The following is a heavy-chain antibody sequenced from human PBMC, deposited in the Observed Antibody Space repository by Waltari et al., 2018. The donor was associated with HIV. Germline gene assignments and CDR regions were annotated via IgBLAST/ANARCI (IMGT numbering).Heavy chain of an antibody. J-gene: IGHJ4*02. Sequence: EVRLVESGGGLVQPGGSLRLSCVASGFTFRSYCMSWVRQAPGKGLEWVANIKQDGIGKDSVDSMNGRFTNSRDNAKNSLYLQMNGLRAEDTAVFYCARDQPNTYGTIDYWGQGTLVTVSS. CDR3: ARDQPNTYGTIDY. D-gene: IGHD5-18*01. V-gene: IGHV3-7*01. CDR2: IKQDGIGK. CDR1: GFTFRSYC.